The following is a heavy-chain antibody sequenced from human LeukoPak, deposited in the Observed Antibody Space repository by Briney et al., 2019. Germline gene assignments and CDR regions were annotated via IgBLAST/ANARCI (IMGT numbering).Heavy chain of an antibody. J-gene: IGHJ2*01. V-gene: IGHV3-11*01. Sequence: PGGSLRLSCEASGFSFDEYHMSWLRQAPGKGLEWVSYISHSGRTIYYADSVKGRFTISRDNAKNSVFLQMNSLRAEDTALYYCARDPKNASGWLWYSDLWGRGTLVVVSS. CDR2: ISHSGRTI. CDR3: ARDPKNASGWLWYSDL. D-gene: IGHD6-19*01. CDR1: GFSFDEYH.